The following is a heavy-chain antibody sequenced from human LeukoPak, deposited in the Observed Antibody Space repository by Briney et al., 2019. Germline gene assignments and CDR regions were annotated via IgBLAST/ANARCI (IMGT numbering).Heavy chain of an antibody. J-gene: IGHJ5*02. Sequence: SQTLSLTCAISGDSVSSNSAAWNWIRQSPSRGLEWLGRTYYRSKWYNDYAVSVKSRITINPDISKNQFSLQLNSVTPEDTAVYYCARGGGQWLVPGYWFDPWGQGTLVTVSS. CDR1: GDSVSSNSAA. CDR2: TYYRSKWYN. CDR3: ARGGGQWLVPGYWFDP. D-gene: IGHD6-19*01. V-gene: IGHV6-1*01.